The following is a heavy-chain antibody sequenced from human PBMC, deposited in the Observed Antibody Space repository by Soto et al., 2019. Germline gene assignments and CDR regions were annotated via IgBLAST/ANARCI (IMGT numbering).Heavy chain of an antibody. V-gene: IGHV4-4*02. D-gene: IGHD1-7*01. J-gene: IGHJ5*02. CDR2: IYHSGST. CDR3: AREKRITGTTEWFDP. CDR1: GGTISSSNW. Sequence: SETLSLTCAVSGGTISSSNWGSWVRQPPGKGLEWIGEIYHSGSTNYNPSLKSRVTISVDKSKNQFSLKLSSVTAADTAVYYCAREKRITGTTEWFDPWGQGTLVTVSS.